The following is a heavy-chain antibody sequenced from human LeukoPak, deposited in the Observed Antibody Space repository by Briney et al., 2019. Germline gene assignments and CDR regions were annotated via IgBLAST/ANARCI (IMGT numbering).Heavy chain of an antibody. V-gene: IGHV3-23*01. CDR1: GFTFSSYA. CDR3: AKSVQLLWFGESSPGY. CDR2: ISGSGGST. D-gene: IGHD3-10*01. Sequence: PGGSLRLSCAASGFTFSSYAMSWVRQAPGKGLEWVSAISGSGGSTYYADSVKGRFTISRDNSKNTLCLQMNSLRAEDTAVYYCAKSVQLLWFGESSPGYWGQGTLVTVSS. J-gene: IGHJ4*02.